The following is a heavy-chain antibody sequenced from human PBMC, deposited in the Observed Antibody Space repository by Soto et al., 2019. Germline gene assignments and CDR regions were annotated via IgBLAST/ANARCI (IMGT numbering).Heavy chain of an antibody. Sequence: EVHLVESGGVVVQPGGSLRLSCAASGFAFDDYTMHWVRQVPGKGLEWVSLISWDGVKTNYADSVRGRSTLSRDHNKKSLYLHMNSLTPEDTAVYYCAKDIGLSNGRDFGAFNYVAQGTLVTASS. CDR3: AKDIGLSNGRDFGAFNY. CDR2: ISWDGVKT. J-gene: IGHJ4*02. D-gene: IGHD3-10*01. V-gene: IGHV3-43*01. CDR1: GFAFDDYT.